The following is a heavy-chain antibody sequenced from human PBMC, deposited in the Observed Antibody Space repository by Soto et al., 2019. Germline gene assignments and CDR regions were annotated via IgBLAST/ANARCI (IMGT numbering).Heavy chain of an antibody. CDR3: AKEGIGGYSHGYDY. Sequence: GALRLSCAASGFTFSSYAMTWVRQAPGMGLQWVSTISGSGAGTYYADSVKGRFTISRDNSKKTLYLQMNSLRVDDTAVYYCAKEGIGGYSHGYDYWGQGILVTVSS. CDR2: ISGSGAGT. V-gene: IGHV3-23*01. D-gene: IGHD5-18*01. CDR1: GFTFSSYA. J-gene: IGHJ4*02.